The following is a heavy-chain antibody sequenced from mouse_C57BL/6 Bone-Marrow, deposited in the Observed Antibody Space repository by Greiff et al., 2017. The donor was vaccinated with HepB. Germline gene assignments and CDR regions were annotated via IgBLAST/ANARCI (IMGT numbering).Heavy chain of an antibody. CDR1: GYTFTSYW. D-gene: IGHD2-2*01. Sequence: VQLQQPGAELVKPGTSVKLSCKASGYTFTSYWMHWVKQSPGQGLEWIGVIDPSDSYTNYNQKFKGQATLTVDTSSSPAYMQLSSLTSEDSAVYYCARGGYGFAYWGQGTLVTVSA. CDR3: ARGGYGFAY. J-gene: IGHJ3*01. V-gene: IGHV1-59*01. CDR2: IDPSDSYT.